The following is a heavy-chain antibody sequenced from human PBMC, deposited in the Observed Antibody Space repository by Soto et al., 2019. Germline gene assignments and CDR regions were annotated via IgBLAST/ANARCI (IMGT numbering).Heavy chain of an antibody. CDR3: ARDGFYYGHLLF. CDR2: VFYSGAT. V-gene: IGHV4-30-4*01. CDR1: GGPIKTGDYY. J-gene: IGHJ4*02. D-gene: IGHD3-16*01. Sequence: TSETLSLTCNVPGGPIKTGDYYWNWIRQPPGKGLEWIGYVFYSGATNYSPSLKSRAAISMDTSKNQFSLSLTPVTAADTAVYYCARDGFYYGHLLFWGQGIRVTVSS.